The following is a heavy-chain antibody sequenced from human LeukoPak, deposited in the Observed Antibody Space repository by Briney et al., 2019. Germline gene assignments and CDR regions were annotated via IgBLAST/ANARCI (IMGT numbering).Heavy chain of an antibody. CDR3: ARMGDYGDYPVAFDI. V-gene: IGHV1-2*04. Sequence: ASVKVSCKASGYTFTGYYIHWVRQAPGQGLEWMGWINPNSGGTNYVQKFQGWVTMTRDTSISTAYMELSRLRSDDTAVYYCARMGDYGDYPVAFDIWGQGTMVTVSS. CDR2: INPNSGGT. D-gene: IGHD4-17*01. J-gene: IGHJ3*02. CDR1: GYTFTGYY.